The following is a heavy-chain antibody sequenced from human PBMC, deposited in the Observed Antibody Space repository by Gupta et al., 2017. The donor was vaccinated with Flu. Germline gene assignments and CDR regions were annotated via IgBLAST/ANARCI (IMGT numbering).Heavy chain of an antibody. CDR3: ARRGGSGRSLDY. CDR1: GGSISSTSYY. V-gene: IGHV4-39*01. CDR2: IFYSGST. Sequence: QLQLQESGPGLVKPSETLSLPCTVSGGSISSTSYYWGWVRQPPGMGLEWIGSIFYSGSTYYNPSLKSRVTMSVDTSKNQFSLSLNSVTAADTAIYYCARRGGSGRSLDYWGQGTLVTVSS. D-gene: IGHD3-10*01. J-gene: IGHJ4*02.